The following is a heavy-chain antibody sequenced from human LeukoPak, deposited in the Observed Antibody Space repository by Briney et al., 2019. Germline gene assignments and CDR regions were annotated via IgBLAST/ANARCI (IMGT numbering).Heavy chain of an antibody. V-gene: IGHV1-8*01. J-gene: IGHJ5*02. D-gene: IGHD2-15*01. CDR1: GYTFTSYD. CDR3: ARQRRIRENWFDP. CDR2: MNPNSGNT. Sequence: ASVTVSCKASGYTFTSYDINWVRQATGQGLEWMGWMNPNSGNTGYAQKFQGRVTMTRNTSISTAYMELSSLRSGDTAVYYCARQRRIRENWFDPWGQGTLVTVSS.